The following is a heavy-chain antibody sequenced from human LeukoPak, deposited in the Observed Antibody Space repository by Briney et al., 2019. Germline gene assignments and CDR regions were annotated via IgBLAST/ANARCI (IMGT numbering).Heavy chain of an antibody. Sequence: ASVKVSCKASGYTFTSYAMNWVRQAPGQGLEWMGWINTNTGNPTYAQGFTGRFVFSLDTSVSTAYLQISSLKAEDTAVHYCARVNPYGGLDAFDIWGQGTMVTVSS. CDR3: ARVNPYGGLDAFDI. V-gene: IGHV7-4-1*02. J-gene: IGHJ3*02. CDR1: GYTFTSYA. D-gene: IGHD4-23*01. CDR2: INTNTGNP.